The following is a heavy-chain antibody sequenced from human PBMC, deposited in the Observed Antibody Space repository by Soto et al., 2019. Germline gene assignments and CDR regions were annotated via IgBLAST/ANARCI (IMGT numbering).Heavy chain of an antibody. J-gene: IGHJ4*02. D-gene: IGHD3-22*01. Sequence: SETLSLTCAVSGGSISSYYWSWIRQPPGKGLEWIGYTYHSGSTNFSPSLKSRVTISVDTSQNQFSLKLSSVTAADTAVYYCARGRASFYDSSGSTYYFDYWGKGTLVTVYS. CDR1: GGSISSYY. CDR2: TYHSGST. V-gene: IGHV4-59*01. CDR3: ARGRASFYDSSGSTYYFDY.